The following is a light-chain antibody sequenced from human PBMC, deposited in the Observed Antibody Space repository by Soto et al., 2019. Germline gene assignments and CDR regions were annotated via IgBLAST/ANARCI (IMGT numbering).Light chain of an antibody. CDR2: GAS. CDR3: QQYGSSPGIT. CDR1: QSVSSNF. V-gene: IGKV3-20*01. Sequence: EIVLTQSPGTLSLSPGERATLSCRASQSVSSNFFAWYQQKPGQAPSLLIYGASSRATGISDRFSGSGSGTDFTLTISRVEPEDFAVYYCQQYGSSPGITFGPGTKVDLK. J-gene: IGKJ3*01.